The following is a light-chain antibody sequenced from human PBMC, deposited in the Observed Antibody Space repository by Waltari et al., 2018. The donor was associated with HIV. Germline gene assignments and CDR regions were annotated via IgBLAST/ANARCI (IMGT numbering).Light chain of an antibody. Sequence: SFALTQPPSVSVSPGQTARIPCSGDALARQYVYWYQQKPGQAPVVVIYKDTERPSGIPERFSGSSSGTTVTLTINGVQAEDEADYYCQSADTGGTRVFGSGTKVTVL. V-gene: IGLV3-25*03. CDR1: ALARQY. CDR2: KDT. J-gene: IGLJ1*01. CDR3: QSADTGGTRV.